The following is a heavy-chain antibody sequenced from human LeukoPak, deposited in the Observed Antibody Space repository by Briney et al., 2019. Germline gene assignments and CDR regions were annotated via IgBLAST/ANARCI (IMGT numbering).Heavy chain of an antibody. V-gene: IGHV3-23*01. CDR2: ISGSGGST. CDR3: AKRTTMISPGSMDY. J-gene: IGHJ4*02. Sequence: GGSLRLSCVASGFTFSSYAMSWVRQAPGKGLEWVSAISGSGGSTYYADSVKGRFTISRDNSKNTLYLQMNSLRAEDTAVYYCAKRTTMISPGSMDYWGQGTLVTVSS. CDR1: GFTFSSYA. D-gene: IGHD3-22*01.